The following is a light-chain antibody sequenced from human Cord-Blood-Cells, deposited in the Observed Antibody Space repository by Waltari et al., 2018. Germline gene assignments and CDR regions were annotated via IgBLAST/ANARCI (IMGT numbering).Light chain of an antibody. V-gene: IGKV3-11*01. Sequence: EIVLTQSPAPLSLSPGERATLSSRASQSVSRYLAWYQQKPGQAPRLLSDDASNRATGIPARFSGSGSGTDFTLTISSLAPEDFAVYYCQQRSNWPLTFGGGTKVEIK. J-gene: IGKJ4*01. CDR3: QQRSNWPLT. CDR1: QSVSRY. CDR2: DAS.